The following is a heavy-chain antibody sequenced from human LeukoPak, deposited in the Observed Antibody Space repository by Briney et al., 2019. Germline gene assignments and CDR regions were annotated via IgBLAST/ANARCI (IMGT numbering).Heavy chain of an antibody. V-gene: IGHV1-69*04. CDR2: IIPILGIA. Sequence: ASVKVSCKASGGTFSSYAISWVRQAPGQGLEWMGRIIPILGIANYAQKFQGRVTITADKSTSTAYMELSSLRSEDTAVYYCASPYGGNSDDAFDIWGQGTMVTVSS. J-gene: IGHJ3*02. CDR1: GGTFSSYA. D-gene: IGHD4-23*01. CDR3: ASPYGGNSDDAFDI.